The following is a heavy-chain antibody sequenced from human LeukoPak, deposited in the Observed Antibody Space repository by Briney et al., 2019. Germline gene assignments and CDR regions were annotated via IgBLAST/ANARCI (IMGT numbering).Heavy chain of an antibody. Sequence: PGGSLRLSCAASGFTFSNYYMNWVRQAPGKGLEWVSYISNSGSMIYYADSVKGRFTLSRDNVKNSLYLQMNSLRDEDTAVYYCARGPISGWSADYWGQGTLVTVSS. CDR1: GFTFSNYY. D-gene: IGHD6-19*01. CDR3: ARGPISGWSADY. V-gene: IGHV3-48*02. CDR2: ISNSGSMI. J-gene: IGHJ4*02.